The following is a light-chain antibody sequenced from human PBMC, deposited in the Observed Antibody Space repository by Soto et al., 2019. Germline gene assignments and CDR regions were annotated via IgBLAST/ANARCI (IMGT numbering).Light chain of an antibody. J-gene: IGKJ1*01. CDR3: QQYNDWPRT. CDR2: GAS. V-gene: IGKV3-15*01. Sequence: EIVMTQSPATLSVSPGERVTLSCRASQSISTNLAWYQQKPGQAPRLLIYGASTRATGMPARFSGSGSGTEFTVTISSPQSEDFAVYYCQQYNDWPRTFGHGTKVEI. CDR1: QSISTN.